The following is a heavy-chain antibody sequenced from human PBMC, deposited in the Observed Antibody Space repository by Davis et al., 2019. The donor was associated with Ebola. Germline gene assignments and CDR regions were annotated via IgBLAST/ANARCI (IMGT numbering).Heavy chain of an antibody. CDR2: ISSSSSYI. Sequence: GESLKISCAASGFTFSSYSMNWVRQAPGKGLEWVSSISSSSSYIYYADSVKGRFTISRDNAKNSLYLQMNSLRAEDTAVYYCAREGVWVDTAMAAFDYWGQGTQVTVSS. D-gene: IGHD5-18*01. CDR1: GFTFSSYS. J-gene: IGHJ4*02. CDR3: AREGVWVDTAMAAFDY. V-gene: IGHV3-21*01.